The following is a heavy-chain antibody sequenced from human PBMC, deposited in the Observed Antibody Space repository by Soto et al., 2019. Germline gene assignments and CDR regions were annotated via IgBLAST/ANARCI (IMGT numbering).Heavy chain of an antibody. Sequence: SLRLSCAASGFTFSSYAMHWVRQAPGKGLEWVAVISYDGSNKYYADSVKGRFTISRDNSKNTLYLQMNSLRAEDTAVYYCARGLLTAPYYYYYCGMDVWGQGTTVTVSS. V-gene: IGHV3-30-3*01. CDR1: GFTFSSYA. J-gene: IGHJ6*02. CDR2: ISYDGSNK. CDR3: ARGLLTAPYYYYYCGMDV.